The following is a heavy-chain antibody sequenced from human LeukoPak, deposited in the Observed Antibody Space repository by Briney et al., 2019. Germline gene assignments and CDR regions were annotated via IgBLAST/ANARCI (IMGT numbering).Heavy chain of an antibody. CDR2: ISYSGST. CDR3: ARHDQHHPYIAVAGT. CDR1: GGSISSYY. J-gene: IGHJ4*02. Sequence: SETLSLTCTVSGGSISSYYWSWIRQPPGKGLEWIGYISYSGSTNYNPSLKSRVTISLDTSKNQFSLKLSSVTAADTAVYYCARHDQHHPYIAVAGTWGQGTLVTVSS. V-gene: IGHV4-59*08. D-gene: IGHD6-19*01.